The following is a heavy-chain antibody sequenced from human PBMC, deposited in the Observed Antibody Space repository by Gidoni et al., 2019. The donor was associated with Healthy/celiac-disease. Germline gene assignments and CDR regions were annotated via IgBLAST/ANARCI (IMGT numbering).Heavy chain of an antibody. V-gene: IGHV3-33*01. D-gene: IGHD6-13*01. CDR3: ARAPWYSSSWYWDY. CDR1: GFTFSSYG. Sequence: QVQLMESGGGVVQPGRSLRLSCAASGFTFSSYGMHWVRQAPGKGLEWVAVIWYDGSNKYYADSVKGRFTISRDNSKNTLYLQMNSLRAEDTAVYYCARAPWYSSSWYWDYWGQGTLVTVSS. CDR2: IWYDGSNK. J-gene: IGHJ4*02.